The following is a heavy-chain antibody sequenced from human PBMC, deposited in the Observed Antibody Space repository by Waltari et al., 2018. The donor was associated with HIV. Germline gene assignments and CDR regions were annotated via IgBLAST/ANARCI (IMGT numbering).Heavy chain of an antibody. CDR3: ARRSRYNWNYPYYYGMDV. CDR1: GFTFSSYW. J-gene: IGHJ6*02. V-gene: IGHV3-7*01. Sequence: EVQLVESGGGLVQPGGSLRLSCAASGFTFSSYWITAVRQVPGEGLEWVANINQDGNEKYYVDSVKGRFTISRDNAKNSLYLQMNSLRAEDTAVYFCARRSRYNWNYPYYYGMDVWGQGTTVTVSS. D-gene: IGHD1-7*01. CDR2: INQDGNEK.